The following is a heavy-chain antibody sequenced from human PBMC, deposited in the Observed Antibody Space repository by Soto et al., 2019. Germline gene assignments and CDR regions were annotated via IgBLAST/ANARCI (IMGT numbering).Heavy chain of an antibody. D-gene: IGHD6-19*01. V-gene: IGHV1-69*02. CDR1: GGTFSSYT. J-gene: IGHJ3*02. CDR3: AGGYSSGWYSDRENAFDI. CDR2: IIPILGIA. Sequence: QVQLVQSGAEVKKPGSSVKVSCKASGGTFSSYTISWVRQAPGQGLEWMGRIIPILGIANYAQKFQGRVRITADKSTSTAYMELSSLRSEDTAVYYCAGGYSSGWYSDRENAFDIWGQGTMVTVSS.